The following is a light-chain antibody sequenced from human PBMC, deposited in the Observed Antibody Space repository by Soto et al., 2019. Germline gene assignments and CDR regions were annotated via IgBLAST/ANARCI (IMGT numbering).Light chain of an antibody. J-gene: IGKJ5*01. V-gene: IGKV1-39*01. CDR1: QSISSY. CDR2: AAS. Sequence: DIQMTQSPSSLSASVGDRVTITCRASQSISSYLNWYQQKPGKAPKLLIYAASSLQSGVPSRFSGGGSGTDFTLTISSLQPEDFATYYCQQSYSTQITFGQGTRLEIK. CDR3: QQSYSTQIT.